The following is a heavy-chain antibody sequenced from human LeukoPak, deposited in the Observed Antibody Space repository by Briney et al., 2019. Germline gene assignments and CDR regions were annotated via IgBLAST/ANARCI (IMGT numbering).Heavy chain of an antibody. CDR1: GFTFSSYS. CDR2: ISSSSSTI. V-gene: IGHV3-48*04. J-gene: IGHJ4*02. CDR3: ARKGSHFDY. Sequence: PGGSLRLPCAASGFTFSSYSMNWVRQAPGKGLEWVSYISSSSSTIYYADSVKGRFTISRDNAKNSLYLQMNSLRAEDTAVYYCARKGSHFDYWGQGTLVTVSS.